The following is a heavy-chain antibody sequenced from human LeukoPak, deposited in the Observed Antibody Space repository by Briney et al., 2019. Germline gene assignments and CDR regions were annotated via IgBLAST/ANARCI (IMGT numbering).Heavy chain of an antibody. V-gene: IGHV4-4*07. CDR3: ARGRVFARGSSYWFDP. J-gene: IGHJ5*02. CDR2: IYTSGST. Sequence: SETLSLTCTVSGGSISSYYWSWIRQLAGKRLEWIGRIYTSGSTNYNPSLKSRVTMSVDTSKNQFSLKLSSVTAADTAVYYCARGRVFARGSSYWFDPWGQGTLVTVSS. D-gene: IGHD6-13*01. CDR1: GGSISSYY.